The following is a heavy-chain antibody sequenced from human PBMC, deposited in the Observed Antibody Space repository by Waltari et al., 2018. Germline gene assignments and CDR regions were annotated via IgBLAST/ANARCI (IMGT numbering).Heavy chain of an antibody. CDR2: INHSGST. Sequence: QVQLQQWGAGLLKPSETLSLTCAVYGGSFSGYYWSWIRQPPGKGLEWIGEINHSGSTNYNPSLKSRVTISVDPSKTQFSLKLSSVTAADTAVYYCARVRTTVTTYFDYWGQGTLVTVSS. CDR3: ARVRTTVTTYFDY. V-gene: IGHV4-34*01. D-gene: IGHD4-17*01. J-gene: IGHJ4*02. CDR1: GGSFSGYY.